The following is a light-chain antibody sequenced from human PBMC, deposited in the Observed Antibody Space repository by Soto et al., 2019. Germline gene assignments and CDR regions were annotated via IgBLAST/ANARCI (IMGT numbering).Light chain of an antibody. Sequence: EIVLTQSPGTLSLSPGERATISCRASQSVSSSYLAWYQQKPGQAPRLLIYGASSRSTGIPDRFSGSGSGTDFSLTISRLEPEDFAVNYCQQYGSYLYLTFGGGTKVEIK. CDR1: QSVSSSY. J-gene: IGKJ4*01. CDR2: GAS. CDR3: QQYGSYLYLT. V-gene: IGKV3-20*01.